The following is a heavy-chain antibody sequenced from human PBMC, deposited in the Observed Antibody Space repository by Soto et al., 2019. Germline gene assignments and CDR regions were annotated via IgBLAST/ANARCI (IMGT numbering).Heavy chain of an antibody. J-gene: IGHJ5*02. V-gene: IGHV1-18*01. D-gene: IGHD1-1*01. Sequence: QVQLVQSGAEVKKPGASVKVSCKASGYTFSTYGFSWVRQAPGQGLEWMGWIGADNGDTNYAQNFQGRVTMTTDTSTTTSSMELRSLTSDDTAVYFCARDWKGAEGFDPWGQGTLFTVSS. CDR1: GYTFSTYG. CDR3: ARDWKGAEGFDP. CDR2: IGADNGDT.